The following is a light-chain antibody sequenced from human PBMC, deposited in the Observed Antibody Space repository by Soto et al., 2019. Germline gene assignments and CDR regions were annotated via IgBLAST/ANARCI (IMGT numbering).Light chain of an antibody. CDR3: QQYDNLPT. Sequence: IQLTQSPSSLSASVGDGGTFTCRASEDISSYLVWYQQKPGAAPKLLIYAASALHSGVPSRFSGSGSGTDFTFTISSLQPEDIATYYCQQYDNLPTFGQGTRLEIK. CDR1: EDISSY. CDR2: AAS. V-gene: IGKV1-33*01. J-gene: IGKJ5*01.